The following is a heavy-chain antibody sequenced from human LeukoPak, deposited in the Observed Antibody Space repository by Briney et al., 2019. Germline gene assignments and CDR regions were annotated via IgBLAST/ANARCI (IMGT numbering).Heavy chain of an antibody. D-gene: IGHD4-17*01. V-gene: IGHV3-53*01. Sequence: GGSLRLSCAASGFTVNSNSMNWVRQAPGQGLEWVSVIYSGDYTYYADSVKGRFTISRDNSKNTLYLQMNSLRAEDTAVYYCARNGDGGAYYFDYWGQGTLVTVSS. CDR3: ARNGDGGAYYFDY. CDR1: GFTVNSNS. J-gene: IGHJ4*02. CDR2: IYSGDYT.